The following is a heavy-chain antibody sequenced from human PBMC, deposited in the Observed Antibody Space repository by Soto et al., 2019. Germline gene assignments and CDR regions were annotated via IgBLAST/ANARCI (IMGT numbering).Heavy chain of an antibody. J-gene: IGHJ6*02. D-gene: IGHD3-10*01. V-gene: IGHV4-59*01. CDR2: SYDSGRT. CDR1: GDSFSSYY. CDR3: ARGTIPYYYYGMDV. Sequence: QVQLQESGPGLVKPSETLSLTCTVSGDSFSSYYWTWIRQPPGEGLEWLGYSYDSGRTNYNPSLKRRVTISVHTSKNPVPLRLSSVSAADTGVYYCARGTIPYYYYGMDVWGQGATVTVSS.